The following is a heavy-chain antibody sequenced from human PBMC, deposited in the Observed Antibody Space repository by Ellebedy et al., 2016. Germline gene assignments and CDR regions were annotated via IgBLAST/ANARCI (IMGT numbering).Heavy chain of an antibody. CDR3: AKEDGGYVFDH. CDR2: IGLSGGNT. CDR1: GFTFSNYV. V-gene: IGHV3-23*01. J-gene: IGHJ4*02. D-gene: IGHD5-12*01. Sequence: GESLKISXAVSGFTFSNYVLSWVRQAPGKGLEWVSTIGLSGGNTYYADSVKGRFTISRDNSKNTLSLQMNSLRAEDTAVYYCAKEDGGYVFDHWGQGALVTVSS.